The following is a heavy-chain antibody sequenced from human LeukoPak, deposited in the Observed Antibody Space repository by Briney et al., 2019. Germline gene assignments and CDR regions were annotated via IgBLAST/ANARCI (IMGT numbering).Heavy chain of an antibody. CDR2: ISSGSYTT. CDR3: ARDYPLRSKRVAFDI. V-gene: IGHV3-48*01. J-gene: IGHJ3*02. D-gene: IGHD2/OR15-2a*01. CDR1: GFTFSSYA. Sequence: GGSLRLSCAASGFTFSSYAMNWVRQAPGKGLEWVSYISSGSYTTYYADSVKGRFTISRDNSKNTLYLQMNSLRAEDTAVYYCARDYPLRSKRVAFDIWGQGTMVTVSS.